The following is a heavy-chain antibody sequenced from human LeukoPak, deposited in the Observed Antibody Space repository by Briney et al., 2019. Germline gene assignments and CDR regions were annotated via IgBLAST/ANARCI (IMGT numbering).Heavy chain of an antibody. Sequence: SVKVSCKASGYTFTDYYMHWVRQAPGQGLEWMGWINTNSGGTNYAQKFQGRVTMTRDTSISTAYMELSRLRSDDTAVYYCARVGDSSGYYNWFDPWGEGSLVSVSS. CDR3: ARVGDSSGYYNWFDP. CDR1: GYTFTDYY. D-gene: IGHD3-22*01. J-gene: IGHJ5*02. CDR2: INTNSGGT. V-gene: IGHV1-2*02.